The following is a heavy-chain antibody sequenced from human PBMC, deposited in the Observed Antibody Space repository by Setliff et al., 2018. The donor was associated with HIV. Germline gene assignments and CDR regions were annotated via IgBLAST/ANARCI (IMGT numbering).Heavy chain of an antibody. Sequence: PGGSLRLSCAASGFTFSDHYMSRVRQAPGKGLEWVGRIRSKVDGGAADYAAPVKGRFTISRDDSKNTLYLQMSSLKTEDTAVYYCTTESVFLDYFFDYWGQGTLVTVSS. CDR1: GFTFSDHY. V-gene: IGHV3-15*05. CDR3: TTESVFLDYFFDY. J-gene: IGHJ4*02. CDR2: IRSKVDGGAA. D-gene: IGHD3-9*01.